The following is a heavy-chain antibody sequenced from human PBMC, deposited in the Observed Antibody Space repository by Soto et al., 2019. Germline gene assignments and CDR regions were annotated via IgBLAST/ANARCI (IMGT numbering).Heavy chain of an antibody. J-gene: IGHJ5*02. CDR2: IYYSGST. V-gene: IGHV4-31*03. D-gene: IGHD5-12*01. Sequence: QVQLQESGPGLVKPSQTLSLTCTVSGGSISSAGYYWSWIRQHPGKGLEWIGYIYYSGSTYYNPSLKSRVTISLGTSKSQFALNLSSVTAADTAVYYCAVLVALNWFDPWGQGTLVTVSS. CDR1: GGSISSAGYY. CDR3: AVLVALNWFDP.